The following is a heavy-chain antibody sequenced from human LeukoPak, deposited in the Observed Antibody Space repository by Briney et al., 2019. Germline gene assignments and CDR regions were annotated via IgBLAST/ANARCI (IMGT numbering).Heavy chain of an antibody. CDR2: VSGSGGTT. CDR3: AKDAGRLPTSPTDY. J-gene: IGHJ4*02. CDR1: GFTFSNYA. V-gene: IGHV3-23*01. D-gene: IGHD2-15*01. Sequence: PGGSLRLSCAASGFTFSNYAMRWVRQAPGKGLEWVSTVSGSGGTTYYADSVKGRFTISRDNSKNTLYLQMNSLRVEDTAVYYCAKDAGRLPTSPTDYWGQGSLVTVSS.